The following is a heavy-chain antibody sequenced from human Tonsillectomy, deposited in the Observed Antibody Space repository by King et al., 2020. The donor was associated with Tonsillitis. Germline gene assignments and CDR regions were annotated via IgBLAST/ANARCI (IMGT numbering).Heavy chain of an antibody. D-gene: IGHD4-17*01. V-gene: IGHV3-23*04. CDR2: ISGSGSST. Sequence: VQLVESGGGLVQPGGSLRLSCAASGFTFSSYAMSWVRQAPGKGLEWVSVISGSGSSTDYADSVKGRFTISRDNSNNTLVLHMNSLRAEDTAVFYWAKGARMTTVTTGDAFDIWGQGTVVTVAS. CDR3: AKGARMTTVTTGDAFDI. J-gene: IGHJ3*02. CDR1: GFTFSSYA.